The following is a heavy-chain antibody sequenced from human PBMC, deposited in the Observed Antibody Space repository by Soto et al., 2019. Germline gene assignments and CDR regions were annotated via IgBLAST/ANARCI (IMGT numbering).Heavy chain of an antibody. CDR1: GYTLTGYY. J-gene: IGHJ3*01. D-gene: IGHD3-22*01. CDR3: ARGGYYDSGIYKGDLDV. V-gene: IGHV1-2*02. CDR2: LNPDSGEA. Sequence: QAQLVQSGAEVKKPGTSLRVSCQASGYTLTGYYLHWVRQAPGQGLEWMGWLNPDSGEAIYAQRFEGRVPMTRDTTISTAYMDVKRLGSDDTAVYYCARGGYYDSGIYKGDLDVWGQGKLVTVSS.